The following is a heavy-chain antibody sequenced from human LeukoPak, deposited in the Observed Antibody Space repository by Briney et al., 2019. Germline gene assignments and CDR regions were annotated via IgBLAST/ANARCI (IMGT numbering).Heavy chain of an antibody. D-gene: IGHD3-10*01. CDR3: ARLGPYASGSW. Sequence: TSETLSLTCTVSGAYIGSFYWSWIRQPPGKGLEWIGYIYYIGSTKYNPSLESRVTISVDTSKNQLSLKLSSVTAADTAVYYCARLGPYASGSWWGLGTLVTVSS. CDR1: GAYIGSFY. V-gene: IGHV4-59*12. CDR2: IYYIGST. J-gene: IGHJ4*02.